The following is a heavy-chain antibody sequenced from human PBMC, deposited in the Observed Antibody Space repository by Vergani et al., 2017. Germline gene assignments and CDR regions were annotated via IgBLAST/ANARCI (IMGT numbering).Heavy chain of an antibody. D-gene: IGHD3-22*01. Sequence: QVQLVQSGAEGKKPGASVKVSCKASGYTFTSYYMHWVRQAPGQGLEWMGIINPSGGSTSYAQKFQGRVTITADKYTSTGYMELSSLRSEDTAVYYCAGGSGYFFDYWGQGTLVTVSS. CDR1: GYTFTSYY. J-gene: IGHJ4*02. CDR3: AGGSGYFFDY. CDR2: INPSGGST. V-gene: IGHV1-46*01.